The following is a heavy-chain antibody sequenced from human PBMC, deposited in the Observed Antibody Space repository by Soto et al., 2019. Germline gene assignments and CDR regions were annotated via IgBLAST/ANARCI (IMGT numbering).Heavy chain of an antibody. CDR3: ARVPEYSSSWYWFLDY. CDR1: GFTFSSYA. V-gene: IGHV3-30-3*01. Sequence: GGSLRLSCAASGFTFSSYAIHCVRQSPGKGLEWVAVISYDGSNKYYADSVKGRFTISRDNSKNTLYLQMNSLRAEDTAVYYCARVPEYSSSWYWFLDYWGQGTLVTVSS. CDR2: ISYDGSNK. D-gene: IGHD6-13*01. J-gene: IGHJ4*02.